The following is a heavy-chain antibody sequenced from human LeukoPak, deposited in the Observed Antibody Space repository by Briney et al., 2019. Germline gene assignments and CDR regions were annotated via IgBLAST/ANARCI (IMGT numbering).Heavy chain of an antibody. V-gene: IGHV1-2*02. D-gene: IGHD1-1*01. J-gene: IGHJ6*02. CDR3: ARSERRLDISHYYYPMDV. Sequence: GASVTVSCKASGYTFTDYYIHLVRQAPGQALEWMGWINPNSGDTKYAQNFQDRVTMTRDTSTTTAYMDLTRLKSEDTAVYYCARSERRLDISHYYYPMDVWGQGTTVTVSS. CDR1: GYTFTDYY. CDR2: INPNSGDT.